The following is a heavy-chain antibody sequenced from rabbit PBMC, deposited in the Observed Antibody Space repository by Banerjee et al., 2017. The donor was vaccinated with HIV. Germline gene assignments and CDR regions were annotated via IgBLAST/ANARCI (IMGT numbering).Heavy chain of an antibody. V-gene: IGHV1S7*01. D-gene: IGHD1-1*01. CDR3: ARGTSNSDYMLM. J-gene: IGHJ4*01. CDR1: GFDFSTYD. Sequence: QLKEMGGGLGQPGGLLTLSCQASGFDFSTYDTRWVRQAPGKGLEWIGTIYAGDGSTYYASWVNGRITISSDNAQNTLYLQLNSLTAADTATYFCARGTSNSDYMLMWGPGTLVTVS. CDR2: IYAGDGST.